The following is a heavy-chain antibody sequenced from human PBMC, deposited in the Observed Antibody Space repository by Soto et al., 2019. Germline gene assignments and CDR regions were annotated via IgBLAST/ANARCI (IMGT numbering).Heavy chain of an antibody. V-gene: IGHV3-9*01. J-gene: IGHJ4*02. CDR3: ARSGEFSASDYFGF. CDR1: GFTFDDYG. CDR2: ISWNSGRI. Sequence: GGSLRLSCGASGFTFDDYGMHWVRQAPGKGLEWVSSISWNSGRIGYADSVKGRFTISRDNVKNSLYLQMNSLRAEDTASYYCARSGEFSASDYFGFWGQGTLVTVSS. D-gene: IGHD3-10*01.